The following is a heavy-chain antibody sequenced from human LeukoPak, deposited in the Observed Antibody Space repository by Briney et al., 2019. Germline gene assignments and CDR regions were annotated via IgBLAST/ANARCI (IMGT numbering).Heavy chain of an antibody. J-gene: IGHJ5*02. D-gene: IGHD6-13*01. Sequence: ASVKVSCKASGGTFSSYAISWVRQAPGQGLEWMGRIIPVLGIANYAQKFQGRVTITADKSTSTAYMELSSLRSEDTAVYYCARPAAGANWFDPWGQGTLVTVSS. V-gene: IGHV1-69*04. CDR2: IIPVLGIA. CDR3: ARPAAGANWFDP. CDR1: GGTFSSYA.